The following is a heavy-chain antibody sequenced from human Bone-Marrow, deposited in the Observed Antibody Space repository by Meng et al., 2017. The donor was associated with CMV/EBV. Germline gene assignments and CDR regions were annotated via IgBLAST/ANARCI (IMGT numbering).Heavy chain of an antibody. D-gene: IGHD3-3*01. CDR2: IYYSGST. CDR1: GGSISSGDYY. Sequence: LRLSCTVSGGSISSGDYYWSWIRQPPGKGLEWIGYIYYSGSTYYNPSLKSRVTITVDTSKNQFSLKLSSVTAADTAVYYCARAKSRGFWSGYKYYYGMDVWGQGTTVTVSS. J-gene: IGHJ6*02. CDR3: ARAKSRGFWSGYKYYYGMDV. V-gene: IGHV4-30-4*08.